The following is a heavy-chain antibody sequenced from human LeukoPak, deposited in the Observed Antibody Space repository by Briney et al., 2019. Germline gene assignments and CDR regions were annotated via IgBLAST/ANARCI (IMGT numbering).Heavy chain of an antibody. Sequence: ASVKVSCKASGYTFTSYYMHWVRQAPGQGLEWMGIINPSGGSTSYAQKFQGRVTMTRDMSTSTVYMELSSLRSDDTAVYYCATSQGLLWFFPMDVWGKGTTVTVSS. CDR1: GYTFTSYY. V-gene: IGHV1-46*01. D-gene: IGHD3-10*01. CDR2: INPSGGST. J-gene: IGHJ6*04. CDR3: ATSQGLLWFFPMDV.